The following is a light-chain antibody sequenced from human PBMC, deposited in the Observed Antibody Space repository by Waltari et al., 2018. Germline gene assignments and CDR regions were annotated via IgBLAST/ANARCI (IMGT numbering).Light chain of an antibody. CDR3: QTADRSGTHVV. Sequence: SYELTQPPSVSVSPGQTARITCSADIFINLHAYWYQQRPGQAPVLVIYKDSERPSGIPERFSGSSSGTVVSLIISGVQPEDEADYYCQTADRSGTHVVFGGGTKLTVI. J-gene: IGLJ2*01. CDR2: KDS. CDR1: IFINLH. V-gene: IGLV3-25*03.